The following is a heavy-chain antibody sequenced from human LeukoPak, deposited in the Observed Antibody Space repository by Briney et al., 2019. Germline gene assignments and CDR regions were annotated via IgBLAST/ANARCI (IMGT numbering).Heavy chain of an antibody. CDR3: ARSRPTSDYDFWSGYDKVSWFDP. CDR2: IYTSGST. V-gene: IGHV4-4*07. D-gene: IGHD3-3*01. Sequence: SETLSLTCTVSGGSISSYYWSWIRQPAGKGLEWIGRIYTSGSTNYNPSLKSRVTMSVDTSKNQFSLKLSSVTAADTAVYYCARSRPTSDYDFWSGYDKVSWFDPWGQGTLVTVSS. J-gene: IGHJ5*02. CDR1: GGSISSYY.